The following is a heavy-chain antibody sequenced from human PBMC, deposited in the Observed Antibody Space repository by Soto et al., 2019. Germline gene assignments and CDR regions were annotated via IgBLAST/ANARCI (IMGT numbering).Heavy chain of an antibody. D-gene: IGHD2-8*01. CDR1: GFTVSSNY. CDR3: ARDNSNGGLDY. CDR2: IYSGGST. J-gene: IGHJ4*02. V-gene: IGHV3-66*01. Sequence: EVQVVESGGGLVQPGGSLRLSCAASGFTVSSNYMSWVRQAPGKGLEGVSVIYSGGSTYYADSVKGRFTISRDNSKNTLYLQMNSLRAEDTAVYYCARDNSNGGLDYWGQGTLVTVSS.